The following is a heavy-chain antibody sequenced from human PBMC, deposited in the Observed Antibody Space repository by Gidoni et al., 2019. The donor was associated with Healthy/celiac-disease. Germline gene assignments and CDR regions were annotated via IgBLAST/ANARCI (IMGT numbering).Heavy chain of an antibody. CDR3: ARDGLAGCSSTSCPDDAFDI. D-gene: IGHD2-2*01. CDR1: GGSFSGYY. V-gene: IGHV4-34*01. Sequence: QVQLQQWRAGLLKPSETLSLTCAVCGGSFSGYYWCWMRQPPGKGLEWMGEINQSGSSNYTPTLKSRVTISVNTSKNKFSLKLSSMTAAETAVYYCARDGLAGCSSTSCPDDAFDIWGQGTMVTVSS. CDR2: INQSGSS. J-gene: IGHJ3*02.